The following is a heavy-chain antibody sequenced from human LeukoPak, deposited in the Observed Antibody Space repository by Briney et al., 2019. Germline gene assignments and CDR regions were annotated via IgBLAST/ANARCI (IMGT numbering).Heavy chain of an antibody. Sequence: ASVKVSCKGSGYTLSNHAFSWVRQAPGQGLEWMGWISADNGNTNHAQKFQGRVSLTTDTSTSTAYMELRSLRSDDTAVYYCARRTNLAADWYFDLWGRGTLVTVSS. CDR3: ARRTNLAADWYFDL. CDR1: GYTLSNHA. V-gene: IGHV1-18*04. CDR2: ISADNGNT. J-gene: IGHJ2*01. D-gene: IGHD1-1*01.